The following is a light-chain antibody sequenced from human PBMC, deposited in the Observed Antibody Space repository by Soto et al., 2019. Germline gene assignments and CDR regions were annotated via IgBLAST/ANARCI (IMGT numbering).Light chain of an antibody. CDR3: ATWDDDLNAAV. CDR2: IND. J-gene: IGLJ7*01. Sequence: QSALTLPPSASGTPGQRITISCSGSSSNIAGNTVHWYQHLPGTAPKLLIYINDQRPSGVPGRFSASTSGTSASLAISGLQSDDEADYYCATWDDDLNAAVFGGGTQLTVL. CDR1: SSNIAGNT. V-gene: IGLV1-44*01.